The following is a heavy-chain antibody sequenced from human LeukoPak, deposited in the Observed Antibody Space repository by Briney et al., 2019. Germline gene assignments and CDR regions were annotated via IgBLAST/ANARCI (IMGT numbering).Heavy chain of an antibody. CDR1: GFTFSNAW. J-gene: IGHJ4*02. CDR3: TTVDRYGDYNFDY. Sequence: GGSLRLSCAASGFTFSNAWMSWVRQAPGKGLEWVGRIKSKTDGGTTDYAAPVKGRFTISRDDSKNTLYLQMNSLKTEDTAVYYCTTVDRYGDYNFDYWGQGTLVTVSS. V-gene: IGHV3-15*01. D-gene: IGHD4-17*01. CDR2: IKSKTDGGTT.